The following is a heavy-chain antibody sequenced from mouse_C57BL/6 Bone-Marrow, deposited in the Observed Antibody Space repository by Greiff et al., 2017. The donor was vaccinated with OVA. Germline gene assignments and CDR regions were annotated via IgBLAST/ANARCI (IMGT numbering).Heavy chain of an antibody. D-gene: IGHD3-2*02. CDR3: ASRDSSGPLYYAMDY. V-gene: IGHV1-55*01. CDR1: GYTFTIYW. J-gene: IGHJ4*01. Sequence: QVQLQQPGAELVKPGASVKMSCKASGYTFTIYWITWVKQRPGQGLEWIGDIYPGSGSTNYNEKFKSKATLTVDTSSSTAYMQLSSLTSEDSAVYYCASRDSSGPLYYAMDYWGQGTSVTVSS. CDR2: IYPGSGST.